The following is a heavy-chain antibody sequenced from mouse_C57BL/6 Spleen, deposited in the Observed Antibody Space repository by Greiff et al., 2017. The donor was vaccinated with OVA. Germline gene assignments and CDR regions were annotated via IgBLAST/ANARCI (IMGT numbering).Heavy chain of an antibody. D-gene: IGHD1-1*01. J-gene: IGHJ3*01. V-gene: IGHV1-82*01. Sequence: QVQLQQSGPELVKPGASVKISCKASGYAFSSSWMNWVKQRPGKGLEWIGRIYPGDGDTNYNGKFKGKATLTADKSSSTAYMQLSSLTSEDSAVYFCARETDYSCAYWGQGTLVTVSA. CDR3: ARETDYSCAY. CDR1: GYAFSSSW. CDR2: IYPGDGDT.